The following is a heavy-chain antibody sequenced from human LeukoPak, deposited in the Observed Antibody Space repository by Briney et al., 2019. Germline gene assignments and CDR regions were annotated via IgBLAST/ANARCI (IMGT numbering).Heavy chain of an antibody. CDR1: GGSISSGDYY. Sequence: PSETLSLTCTVSGGSISSGDYYWSWIRQPPGKGLEWIGYIYYSGSTYYNPSLKSRVTISVDTSKNQFSLKLSSVTAADTAVYYCASVLYYYDSSGYSTDAFDIWGQGTMVTVSS. CDR2: IYYSGST. D-gene: IGHD3-22*01. CDR3: ASVLYYYDSSGYSTDAFDI. V-gene: IGHV4-30-4*01. J-gene: IGHJ3*02.